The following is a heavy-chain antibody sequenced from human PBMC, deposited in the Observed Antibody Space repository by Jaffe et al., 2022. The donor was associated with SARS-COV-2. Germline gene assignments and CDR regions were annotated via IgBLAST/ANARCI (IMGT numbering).Heavy chain of an antibody. Sequence: EVQLVESGGGLVKPGGSLRLSCAASGFTFSNAWMSWVRQAPGKGLEWVGRIQSKTDGGTTDYAAPVKGRFTISRDDSKNTLYLQMNSLKTEDTAVYYCTTGAQGRWGQGTLVTVSS. CDR1: GFTFSNAW. CDR2: IQSKTDGGTT. J-gene: IGHJ4*02. CDR3: TTGAQGR. V-gene: IGHV3-15*01.